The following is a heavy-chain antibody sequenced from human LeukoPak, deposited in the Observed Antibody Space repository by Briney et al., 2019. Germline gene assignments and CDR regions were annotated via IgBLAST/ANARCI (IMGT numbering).Heavy chain of an antibody. V-gene: IGHV4-34*01. CDR1: GGSFSGYY. Sequence: SETLSLTCAVYGGSFSGYYWSWIRQPPGKGLEWIGEINHSGSTNYNPSLKSRVTISVDTSKNQFSLKLSSVTAADTAVYYCARGEWEPMFDYWGQGTLVTVSS. CDR3: ARGEWEPMFDY. J-gene: IGHJ4*02. CDR2: INHSGST. D-gene: IGHD1-26*01.